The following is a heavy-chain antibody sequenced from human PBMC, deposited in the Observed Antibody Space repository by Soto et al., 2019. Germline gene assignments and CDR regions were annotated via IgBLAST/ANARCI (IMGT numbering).Heavy chain of an antibody. CDR3: TTDLVVVAATPKLLDY. CDR2: IKSKTDGGTT. V-gene: IGHV3-15*01. D-gene: IGHD2-15*01. CDR1: GFTFSNAW. Sequence: EVQLVESGGGLVKPGGSLRLSCAASGFTFSNAWMSWVRQAPGKGLEWVGRIKSKTDGGTTDYAAPVNGRFTISRDDSKNTLYLQMNSLKTEDTAVYYCTTDLVVVAATPKLLDYWGQGTLVTVSS. J-gene: IGHJ4*02.